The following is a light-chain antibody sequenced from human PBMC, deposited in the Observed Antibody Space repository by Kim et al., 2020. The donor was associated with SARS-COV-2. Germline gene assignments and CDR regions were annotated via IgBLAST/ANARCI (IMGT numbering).Light chain of an antibody. CDR2: EDT. CDR3: QSADSSDTFWV. Sequence: SYELTQPPSVSVSPGQTARITCSGDALPKQYVYWFQQKPGQAPVVVIYEDTERPSGIPERFSGSTSGTTDTLTISGVQAEDEADYYCQSADSSDTFWVFGGGTQLTVL. V-gene: IGLV3-25*03. J-gene: IGLJ3*02. CDR1: ALPKQY.